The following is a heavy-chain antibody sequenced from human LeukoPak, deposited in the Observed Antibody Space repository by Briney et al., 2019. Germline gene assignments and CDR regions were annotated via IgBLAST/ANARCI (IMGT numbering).Heavy chain of an antibody. J-gene: IGHJ4*02. CDR3: VRGSGSWGPFDY. V-gene: IGHV4-59*01. CDR1: GGSISSYY. D-gene: IGHD6-13*01. CDR2: IYYNGRA. Sequence: PSETLSLTCTVSGGSISSYYWSWIRQPPGKGLEWIGYIYYNGRANYNPSLESRVTISVDTSKNRFSLKVTSVTAADTAMYYCVRGSGSWGPFDYLGQGTLVFVSS.